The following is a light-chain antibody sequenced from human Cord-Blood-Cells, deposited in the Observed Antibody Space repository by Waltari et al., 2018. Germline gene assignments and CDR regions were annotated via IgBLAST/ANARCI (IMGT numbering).Light chain of an antibody. Sequence: SLAVSLGERATINCKSSQSVLYSSNNKNYLAWYQQKPGQPPKLLIYWASTRESGVPDRFSGSGSGTDFTLTISSLQAEDVAVYYCQQYYSTPYSFGQGTK. J-gene: IGKJ2*03. CDR3: QQYYSTPYS. CDR2: WAS. CDR1: QSVLYSSNNKNY. V-gene: IGKV4-1*01.